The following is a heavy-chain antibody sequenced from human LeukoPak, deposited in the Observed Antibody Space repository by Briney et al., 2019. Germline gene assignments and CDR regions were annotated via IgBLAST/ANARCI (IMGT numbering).Heavy chain of an antibody. CDR3: ASPYSGSYPHGAFDI. CDR2: IYHSGST. J-gene: IGHJ3*02. Sequence: PSETLSPTCAVSGYSISSGYYWGWIRQPPGKGLEWIGSIYHSGSTYYNPSLKSRVTISVDTSKNQFSLKLSSVTAADTAVYYCASPYSGSYPHGAFDIWGQGTMVTVSS. CDR1: GYSISSGYY. D-gene: IGHD1-26*01. V-gene: IGHV4-38-2*01.